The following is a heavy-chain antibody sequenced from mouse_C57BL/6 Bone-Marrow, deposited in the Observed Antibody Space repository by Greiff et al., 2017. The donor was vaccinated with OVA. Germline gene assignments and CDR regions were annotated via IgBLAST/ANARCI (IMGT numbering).Heavy chain of an antibody. CDR1: GYTFTDYY. J-gene: IGHJ4*01. CDR3: ASNYSNQYYAMDY. Sequence: EVQLQQSGPELVKPGASVKISCKASGYTFTDYYMNWVKQSHGKSLEWIGDINPNNGGTSYNQKFKGKATLTVDKSSSTAYMELRSLTSEDSAVYYCASNYSNQYYAMDYWGQGTSVTVSS. D-gene: IGHD2-5*01. CDR2: INPNNGGT. V-gene: IGHV1-26*01.